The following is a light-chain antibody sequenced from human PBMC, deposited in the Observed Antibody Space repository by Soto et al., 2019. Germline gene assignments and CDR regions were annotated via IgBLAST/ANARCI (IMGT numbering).Light chain of an antibody. CDR3: SSYTTSSPYV. J-gene: IGLJ1*01. Sequence: QSVLTQPASVSGSPGQSITISCTGTSGDVGGFNYVSWYQQHPGKAPKLLIFDVYSRPSGISNRFSGSKSGNTASLTISGLQAEDEADYYCSSYTTSSPYVFGAGTKVTVL. CDR2: DVY. V-gene: IGLV2-14*01. CDR1: SGDVGGFNY.